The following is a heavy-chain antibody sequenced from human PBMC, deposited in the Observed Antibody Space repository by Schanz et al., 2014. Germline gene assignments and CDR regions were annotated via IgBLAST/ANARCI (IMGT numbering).Heavy chain of an antibody. CDR2: ISGSGGNT. Sequence: DVQLLESGGGLVQPGGSLRLSCAASGFTFTNYAMSWVRQAPGKGLEWVSAISGSGGNTYYADAVRGRFTISRDNSKTTVYLQMNSLRPEDTAVYYCAKYRRYYRVSGSYRELEYWGQGTLVTVSS. CDR3: AKYRRYYRVSGSYRELEY. V-gene: IGHV3-23*01. CDR1: GFTFTNYA. D-gene: IGHD3-10*01. J-gene: IGHJ4*02.